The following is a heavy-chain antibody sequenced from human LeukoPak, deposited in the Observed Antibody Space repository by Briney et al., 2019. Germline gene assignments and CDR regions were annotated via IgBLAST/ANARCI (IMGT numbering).Heavy chain of an antibody. CDR1: GGSISSYY. V-gene: IGHV4-59*01. D-gene: IGHD4-17*01. CDR2: IYYSGST. CDR3: ARDHGDIYNWFDP. J-gene: IGHJ5*02. Sequence: AETLSLTCTVSGGSISSYYWSWIRQPPGKGLEWIGYIYYSGSTNYNPSLKSRVTISVDTSKNQFSLKLSSVTAADTAVYYCARDHGDIYNWFDPWGQGTLVTVSS.